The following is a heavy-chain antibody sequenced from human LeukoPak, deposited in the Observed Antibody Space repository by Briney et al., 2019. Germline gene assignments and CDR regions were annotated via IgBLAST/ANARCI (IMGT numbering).Heavy chain of an antibody. D-gene: IGHD3-22*01. Sequence: SETLSLTCTVSGGSISSYYWSWIRQPAGKGLEWIGRIYTSGSANYNPSLKSRVTMSVDTSKNQFSLKLTSVTAADTAVYYCARLVVITTFDWFDPWGQGTLVTVSS. J-gene: IGHJ5*02. CDR3: ARLVVITTFDWFDP. CDR1: GGSISSYY. CDR2: IYTSGSA. V-gene: IGHV4-4*07.